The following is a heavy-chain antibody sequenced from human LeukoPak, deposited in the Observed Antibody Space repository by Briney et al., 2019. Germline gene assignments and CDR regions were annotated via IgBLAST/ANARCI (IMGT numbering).Heavy chain of an antibody. CDR1: GGSISSYY. CDR2: IKQDGSEK. D-gene: IGHD6-6*01. V-gene: IGHV3-7*01. CDR3: AREHSSSDV. Sequence: ETLSLTCTVSGGSISSYYWSWVRQAPGKGLEWVANIKQDGSEKYYVDSVKGRFTISRDNAKNSLYLQMNSLRAEDTAVYYCAREHSSSDVWGQGTLVTVSS. J-gene: IGHJ4*02.